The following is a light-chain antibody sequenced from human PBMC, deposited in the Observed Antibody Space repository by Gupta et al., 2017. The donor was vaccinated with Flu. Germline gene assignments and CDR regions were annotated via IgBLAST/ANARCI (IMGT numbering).Light chain of an antibody. Sequence: MVWTQCRGTLSLSPGERAPRSCRASQSVSSSYESWYQQKPGQAPRLLIYCASSRATGRPDRFFGSGSGPDFSLIIRCLEPGDFSVFYCQQHGSSHPGNFGQGTKLEIK. CDR1: QSVSSSY. V-gene: IGKV3-20*01. J-gene: IGKJ1*01. CDR3: QQHGSSHPGN. CDR2: CAS.